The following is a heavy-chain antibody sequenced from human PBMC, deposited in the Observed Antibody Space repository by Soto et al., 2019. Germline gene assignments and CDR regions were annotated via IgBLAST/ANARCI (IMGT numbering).Heavy chain of an antibody. J-gene: IGHJ4*02. CDR1: GFTFSSYA. CDR3: ARDSGSGWLASTDY. D-gene: IGHD6-19*01. CDR2: ISYDGSNK. Sequence: GGSLRLSCAASGFTFSSYAMHWVRQAPGKGLEWVAVISYDGSNKYYADSVKGRFTISRDNSKNTLYLQMNSLRAEDTAVYYCARDSGSGWLASTDYWGQGTLVTVSS. V-gene: IGHV3-30-3*01.